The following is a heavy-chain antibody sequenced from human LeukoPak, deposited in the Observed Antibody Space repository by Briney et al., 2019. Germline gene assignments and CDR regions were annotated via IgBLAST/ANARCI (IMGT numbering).Heavy chain of an antibody. CDR3: ARETTIYLPAF. CDR1: GFTFSSYS. V-gene: IGHV3-21*01. CDR2: ISSSSSYI. D-gene: IGHD3-9*01. J-gene: IGHJ4*02. Sequence: GGSLRLSCAASGFTFSSYSMNWVRQAPGKGLEWVSSISSSSSYIYYADSVKGRFTISRDNAKNSLYMQMNSLRAEDTAVYYCARETTIYLPAFWGQGTLVTVSS.